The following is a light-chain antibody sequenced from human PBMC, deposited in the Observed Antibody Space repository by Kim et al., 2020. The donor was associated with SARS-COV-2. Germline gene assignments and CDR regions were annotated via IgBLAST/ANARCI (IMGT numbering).Light chain of an antibody. CDR1: QSIGTW. CDR3: QQYTRSPGLT. CDR2: EAS. J-gene: IGKJ4*01. Sequence: DIQMTQSPSTLSVSVGDRVPITCRASQSIGTWLAWYQQKPGKAPRLLIYEASNLDSGVPSRFSGSGSGTEFTLTISSLQTDDFATYYCQQYTRSPGLTFGEETKVDIK. V-gene: IGKV1-5*03.